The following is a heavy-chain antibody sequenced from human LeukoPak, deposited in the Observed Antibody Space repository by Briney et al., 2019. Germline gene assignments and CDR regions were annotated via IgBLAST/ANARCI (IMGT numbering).Heavy chain of an antibody. D-gene: IGHD6-19*01. CDR2: ISGNSGSI. CDR1: GFTFDAYA. J-gene: IGHJ4*02. CDR3: AKGRGIAVAGTGYFDY. V-gene: IGHV3-9*03. Sequence: GRSLRLSCAASGFTFDAYAMYWVRQAPGEGLEWVSGISGNSGSIGYADSVKGRFTISRDNAKNSLYLQMNSLRAEDMALYYCAKGRGIAVAGTGYFDYWGQGTLVTVSS.